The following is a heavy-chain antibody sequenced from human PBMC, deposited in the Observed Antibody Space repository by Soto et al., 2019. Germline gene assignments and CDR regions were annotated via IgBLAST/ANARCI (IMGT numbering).Heavy chain of an antibody. CDR2: IWYDGSNK. CDR3: ARDGPANCSGGSCYLDYYYGMDV. V-gene: IGHV3-33*01. CDR1: GFTFSSYG. Sequence: GGSLRLSCAASGFTFSSYGMHWVRQAPGKGLEWVAVIWYDGSNKYYADSVKGRFTISRDNSKNTLYLQMNSLRAEDRAVYYCARDGPANCSGGSCYLDYYYGMDVWGQGTTVTVSS. J-gene: IGHJ6*02. D-gene: IGHD2-15*01.